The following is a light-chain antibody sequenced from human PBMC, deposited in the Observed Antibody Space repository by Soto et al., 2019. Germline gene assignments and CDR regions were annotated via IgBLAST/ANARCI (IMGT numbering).Light chain of an antibody. CDR3: CSHAGTYTDV. J-gene: IGLJ1*01. Sequence: VLTQPRSVSGSPGHSLTISCTGTSSDVGGYNYVSWYQQYPGQVPKLMIYDVTKRPSGAPDPFSGSKSGNTASLTFSGRQAEDEADYYCCSHAGTYTDVFGTGTKVTVL. V-gene: IGLV2-11*01. CDR1: SSDVGGYNY. CDR2: DVT.